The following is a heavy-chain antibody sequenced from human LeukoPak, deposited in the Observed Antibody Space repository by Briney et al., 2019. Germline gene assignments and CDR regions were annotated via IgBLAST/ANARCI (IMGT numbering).Heavy chain of an antibody. CDR1: GFTFTDHY. V-gene: IGHV3-72*01. CDR3: ARVSVASSGFDY. Sequence: GGSLRLSCAASGFTFTDHYMDWVRQAPGKGLEWVGRTRNKANSYTTEYAASVKGRLTISRDDSKNSLYLQMNSLKTEDTAVYYCARVSVASSGFDYWGQGTLVTVSS. J-gene: IGHJ4*02. CDR2: TRNKANSYTT. D-gene: IGHD3-10*01.